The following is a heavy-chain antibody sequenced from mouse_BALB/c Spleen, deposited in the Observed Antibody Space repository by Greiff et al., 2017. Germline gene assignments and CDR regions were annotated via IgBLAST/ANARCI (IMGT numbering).Heavy chain of an antibody. D-gene: IGHD2-4*01. CDR1: GYTFTSYW. V-gene: IGHV1-7*01. Sequence: VQLQQSGAELAKPGASVKMSCKASGYTFTSYWMHWVKQRPGQGLEWIGYINPSTGYTEYNQKFKDKATLTADKSSSTAYMQLSSLTSEDSAVYYCARQSTMITFAYWGQGTLGTVSA. J-gene: IGHJ3*01. CDR2: INPSTGYT. CDR3: ARQSTMITFAY.